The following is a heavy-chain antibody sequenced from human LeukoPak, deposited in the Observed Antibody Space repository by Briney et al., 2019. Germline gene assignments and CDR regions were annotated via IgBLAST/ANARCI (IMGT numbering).Heavy chain of an antibody. V-gene: IGHV4-59*08. CDR2: ISYSGST. J-gene: IGHJ5*01. CDR3: ARRSVSSQSFDF. CDR1: GGSISTYY. Sequence: SETLSLTRTVSGGSISTYYWSWIRRPPGKGLEWIGYISYSGSTNHNPSLESRVTISVDTSKNQFSLKLSSVTAADTAVYYCARRSVSSQSFDFWGQGTLVTVSS.